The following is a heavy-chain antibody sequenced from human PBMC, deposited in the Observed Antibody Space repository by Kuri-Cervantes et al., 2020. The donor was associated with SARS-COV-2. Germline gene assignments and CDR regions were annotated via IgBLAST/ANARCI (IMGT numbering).Heavy chain of an antibody. J-gene: IGHJ4*02. V-gene: IGHV4-59*08. D-gene: IGHD3-9*01. CDR1: GGSIRSYY. CDR2: SSYSGNS. CDR3: ARQSPYYDILTGYSYYFDY. Sequence: SETLSLTCTVSGGSIRSYYWSWIRQPPGKGLEWIGSSSYSGNSNYNPSLKSRVTISVDTSKNQFSLKLSSVTAADTAVYYCARQSPYYDILTGYSYYFDYWGQGTLVTVSS.